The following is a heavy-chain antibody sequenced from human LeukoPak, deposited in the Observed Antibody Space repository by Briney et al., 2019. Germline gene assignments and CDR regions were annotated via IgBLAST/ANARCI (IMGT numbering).Heavy chain of an antibody. D-gene: IGHD3-22*01. V-gene: IGHV4-59*08. Sequence: PSETLSLTCTVSGGSISSYYWSWVRQPPGEGLEWIGYIYYTGSTNYNPSLKSRVTISVDTSKNQFSLKLSSVTAADTAVYYCASPAFAGYYDSSGYYSDYWGQGTLVTVSS. CDR3: ASPAFAGYYDSSGYYSDY. CDR2: IYYTGST. CDR1: GGSISSYY. J-gene: IGHJ4*02.